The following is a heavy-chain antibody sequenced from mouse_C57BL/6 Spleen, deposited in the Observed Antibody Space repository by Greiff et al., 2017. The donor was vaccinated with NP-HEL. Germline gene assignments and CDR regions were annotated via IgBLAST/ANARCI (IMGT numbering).Heavy chain of an antibody. CDR2: IYPGDGVP. V-gene: IGHV1-82*01. J-gene: IGHJ1*03. CDR3: ARHLATKEGGYFDV. D-gene: IGHD1-3*01. CDR1: GYAFSSSW. Sequence: QVQLQQSGPELVKPGASVKISCKASGYAFSSSWMNWVKQRPGKGLGWIGRIYPGDGVPNSNGKFKGKATLTADKSSSTAYMQLSILTSEDSAVDICARHLATKEGGYFDVWGTGTTVTVSS.